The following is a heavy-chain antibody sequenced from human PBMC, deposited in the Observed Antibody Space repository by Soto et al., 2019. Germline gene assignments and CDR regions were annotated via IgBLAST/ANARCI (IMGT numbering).Heavy chain of an antibody. CDR1: GGSISSSSYY. J-gene: IGHJ6*02. CDR3: ASLQLSYYYGYYYYYGMDV. V-gene: IGHV4-39*01. CDR2: IYYSGST. D-gene: IGHD3-10*01. Sequence: QLQLQESGPGLVKPSETLSLTCTVSGGSISSSSYYWGWIRQPPGKGLEWIGSIYYSGSTYYNPSLKSRVTISVDTSKNQFSLKLSSVTAADTAVYYCASLQLSYYYGYYYYYGMDVWGQGTTVTVSS.